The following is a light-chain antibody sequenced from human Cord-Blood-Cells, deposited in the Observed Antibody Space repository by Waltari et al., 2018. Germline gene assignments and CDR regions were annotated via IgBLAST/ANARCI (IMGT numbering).Light chain of an antibody. CDR3: QQRSNWPPT. Sequence: IVLKQAPVTLSFSPGERATLSCRASPSVSSYLAWYQQEPGQAPRLLIYDASNRATGIPARCSGSGSGTDFTLTISSLEPEDFAVYYCQQRSNWPPTFGPGTKVDIK. CDR1: PSVSSY. CDR2: DAS. J-gene: IGKJ3*01. V-gene: IGKV3-11*01.